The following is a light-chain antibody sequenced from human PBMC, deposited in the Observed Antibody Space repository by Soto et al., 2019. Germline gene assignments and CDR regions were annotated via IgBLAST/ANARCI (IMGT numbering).Light chain of an antibody. CDR2: DVN. J-gene: IGLJ3*02. CDR1: SSDVGGYNY. CDR3: CSYAGSTTWV. Sequence: QSVLTQPRSVSGSPGQSVTISCTGTSSDVGGYNYVSWYQQHPGKAPKLMIYDVNKRPSGVPDRFSGSKSGNTASLTISGLQAEDEADYYCCSYAGSTTWVFGGGTKLTVL. V-gene: IGLV2-11*01.